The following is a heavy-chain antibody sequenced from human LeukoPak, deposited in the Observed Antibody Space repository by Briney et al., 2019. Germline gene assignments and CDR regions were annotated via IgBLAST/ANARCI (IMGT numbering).Heavy chain of an antibody. J-gene: IGHJ4*02. V-gene: IGHV4-59*01. D-gene: IGHD1-26*01. CDR3: ARVAVGAYFDY. Sequence: SETLSLTCTVSGGSISSYYWSWIRQPPGKGLEWIGYIYYSGSTNYNPPLKSRVTISVDTSKNQFSLKLSSVTAADTAVYYCARVAVGAYFDYWGQGTLVTVSS. CDR1: GGSISSYY. CDR2: IYYSGST.